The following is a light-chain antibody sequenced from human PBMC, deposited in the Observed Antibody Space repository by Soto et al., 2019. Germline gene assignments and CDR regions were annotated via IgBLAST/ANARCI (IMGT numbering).Light chain of an antibody. CDR3: CSYAGSATFV. CDR2: EGT. V-gene: IGLV2-23*03. CDR1: SSDVGSYNL. J-gene: IGLJ1*01. Sequence: QSALTQPASVSGSPGQSITISCTGTSSDVGSYNLFSWYQQHPGKAPKLMIYEGTKRPSGVSIRFSGSKSGDTASLTVSGLQAEDEADYYCCSYAGSATFVFGTGTKLTVL.